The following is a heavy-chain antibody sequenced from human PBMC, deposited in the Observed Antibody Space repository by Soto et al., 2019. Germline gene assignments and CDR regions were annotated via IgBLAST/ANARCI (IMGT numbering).Heavy chain of an antibody. CDR2: INAANGDT. CDR1: GYTFTSYG. D-gene: IGHD6-13*01. CDR3: VRRHVSATGIDWFDP. V-gene: IGHV1-3*01. J-gene: IGHJ5*02. Sequence: QVQLVQSGTEVKKPGASVKVSCKASGYTFTSYGIHWVRQAPGQRLAWMGWINAANGDTKYSPKFQGRVIITRDTSASTASMELSSLRSEDTAVYYCVRRHVSATGIDWFDPWGQGSLVTVSS.